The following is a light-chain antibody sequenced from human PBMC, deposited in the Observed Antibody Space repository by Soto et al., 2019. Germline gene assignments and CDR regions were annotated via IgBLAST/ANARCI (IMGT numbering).Light chain of an antibody. Sequence: QSALTQPPSASGSPGQSVTISCTGTSSDVGGYNYVSWYQQYPGKAPKLMIYEVSKRPSGVPDRFSGSKSGNTASLTVSGLQAEDEADYSCSSYGGSNNLYVFGTGTKVTVL. CDR1: SSDVGGYNY. J-gene: IGLJ1*01. CDR2: EVS. CDR3: SSYGGSNNLYV. V-gene: IGLV2-8*01.